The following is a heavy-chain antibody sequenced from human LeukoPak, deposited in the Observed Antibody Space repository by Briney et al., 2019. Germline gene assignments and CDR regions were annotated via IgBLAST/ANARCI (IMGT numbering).Heavy chain of an antibody. CDR3: AKFRFRRSTPDAFDI. V-gene: IGHV3-30*18. Sequence: GRSVRLSCAASGFTFSSYGMHWVRQAPGKGLEWVAVISYDGSNKYYADSVKGRFTISRDNSKNTLYLQMNSLRAEDTAVYYCAKFRFRRSTPDAFDIWGQGTMVTVSS. CDR2: ISYDGSNK. CDR1: GFTFSSYG. J-gene: IGHJ3*02. D-gene: IGHD3-16*01.